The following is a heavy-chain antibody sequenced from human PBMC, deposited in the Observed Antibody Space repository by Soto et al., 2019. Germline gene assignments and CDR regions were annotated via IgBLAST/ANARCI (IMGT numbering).Heavy chain of an antibody. CDR3: ARDKLNWNYVINGMDV. CDR1: GFTFSSYG. D-gene: IGHD1-7*01. Sequence: GGSLRLSCAASGFTFSSYGMHWVRQAPGKGLEWVAVIWYDGSNKYYADSVKGRFTISRDNSKNTLYLQMNSLRAEDTAVYYCARDKLNWNYVINGMDVWGQGTTVTVSS. J-gene: IGHJ6*02. CDR2: IWYDGSNK. V-gene: IGHV3-33*01.